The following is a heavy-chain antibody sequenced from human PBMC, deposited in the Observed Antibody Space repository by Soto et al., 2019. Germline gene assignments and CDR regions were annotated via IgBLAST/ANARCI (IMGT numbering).Heavy chain of an antibody. V-gene: IGHV4-4*02. D-gene: IGHD3-10*01. J-gene: IGHJ5*02. CDR1: CGSNSSSHW. CDR2: IYHSGST. CDR3: ARENGYGSETYFSWFDP. Sequence: SETLSLTCTVSCGSNSSSHWWSWVRPPPGKGLEWIGEIYHSGSTNYNPSLKSRVTISVDKAKNQFSLKLSSVTAADTAVYYCARENGYGSETYFSWFDPGGQGTLVTVS.